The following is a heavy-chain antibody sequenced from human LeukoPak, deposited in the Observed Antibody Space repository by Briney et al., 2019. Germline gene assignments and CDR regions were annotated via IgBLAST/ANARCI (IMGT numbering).Heavy chain of an antibody. J-gene: IGHJ5*02. D-gene: IGHD2-15*01. V-gene: IGHV3-23*01. CDR2: ISGSGGST. CDR3: AKVSTLQSLRSGGSCYGLDP. Sequence: GGSLRLSCAASGFTFSSYAMSWVRQAPGKGLEWVSAISGSGGSTYYADSVKGRLTISRDNSKNTLYLQMNSLRAEDTAVYYCAKVSTLQSLRSGGSCYGLDPWGQGTLVTVSS. CDR1: GFTFSSYA.